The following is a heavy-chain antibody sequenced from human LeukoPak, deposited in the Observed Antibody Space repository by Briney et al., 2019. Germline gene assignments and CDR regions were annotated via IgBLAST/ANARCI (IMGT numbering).Heavy chain of an antibody. CDR3: AKGMTTDDVAFDV. V-gene: IGHV3-23*01. CDR2: LSGSGGST. D-gene: IGHD4-17*01. CDR1: GFTFSSYA. J-gene: IGHJ3*01. Sequence: GGSLRLSCAVSGFTFSSYAMSWVRQAPGKGLEWVSALSGSGGSTYYADSVMGRFTISRDNYKNAVYMEMNSLRAEDTAVYYCAKGMTTDDVAFDVWGQGTMVTVSS.